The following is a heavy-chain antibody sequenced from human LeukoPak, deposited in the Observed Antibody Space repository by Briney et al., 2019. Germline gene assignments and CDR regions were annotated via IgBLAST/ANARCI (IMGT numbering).Heavy chain of an antibody. CDR1: GFTVSSNY. CDR2: IYSGGST. J-gene: IGHJ4*02. CDR3: ARSPPYGSGVDY. D-gene: IGHD3-10*01. Sequence: GGSLRLSCAASGFTVSSNYMSWVRQAPGKGLEWVSVIYSGGSTYYADSVKGRFTISRDNFKNTLYLQMNSPRAEDTAVYYCARSPPYGSGVDYWGQGTLVTVSS. V-gene: IGHV3-53*01.